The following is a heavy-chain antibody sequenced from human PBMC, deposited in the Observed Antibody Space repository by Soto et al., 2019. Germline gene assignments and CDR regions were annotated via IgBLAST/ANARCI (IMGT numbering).Heavy chain of an antibody. CDR1: GFTFSSYA. V-gene: IGHV3-23*01. Sequence: GGSLRLSCAASGFTFSSYAMSWVRQAPGKGLEWVSAISGSGGSTYYADSVKGRFAISRDNSKNTLYLQMNSLRAEDTAVYYSAKDNCYNSSGSYYFAYGGQGTRVPVSS. J-gene: IGHJ4*02. D-gene: IGHD3-22*01. CDR3: AKDNCYNSSGSYYFAY. CDR2: ISGSGGST.